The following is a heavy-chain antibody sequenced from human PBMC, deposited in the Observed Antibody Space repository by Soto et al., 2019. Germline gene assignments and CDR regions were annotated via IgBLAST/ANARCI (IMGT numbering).Heavy chain of an antibody. V-gene: IGHV3-74*01. CDR2: IYSDGSNT. J-gene: IGHJ4*02. Sequence: GGSLRLSCAASGFTFRSYWMHWIRQAPGKGLVWVSRIYSDGSNTDYADSVKGRFTISRDNAKNTLYLQMNSLRAEDTAVYYCARGNRGSPLDYWGQGTLVTVSS. CDR1: GFTFRSYW. D-gene: IGHD5-12*01. CDR3: ARGNRGSPLDY.